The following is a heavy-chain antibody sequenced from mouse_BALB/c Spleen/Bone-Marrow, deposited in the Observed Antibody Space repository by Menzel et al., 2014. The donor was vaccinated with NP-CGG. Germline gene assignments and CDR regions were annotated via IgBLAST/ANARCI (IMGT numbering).Heavy chain of an antibody. CDR1: GFTFTDYY. CDR3: ARDRNYGSSWYFDV. Sequence: EVMLVESGGGLVQPGGSLRLSCATSGFTFTDYYMSWVRQPPGKALEWLGFIRNKANGYTTEYSAPVKGRFTISRDNSQSILYLQMNTLRAEDSATYYCARDRNYGSSWYFDVWGAGTTVTVSS. D-gene: IGHD1-1*01. J-gene: IGHJ1*01. V-gene: IGHV7-3*02. CDR2: IRNKANGYTT.